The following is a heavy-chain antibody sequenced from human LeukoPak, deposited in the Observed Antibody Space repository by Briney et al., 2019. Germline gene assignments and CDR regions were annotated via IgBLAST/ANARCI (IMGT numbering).Heavy chain of an antibody. CDR3: AKEAGRGSGSYLRFDP. V-gene: IGHV4-61*02. Sequence: SQTLSLTCSVSDGSLSRGRYYWSWIRQPAGKGLEWIGRIYNSASATYNASLKSRLTISVDPSKSQFSLRLSSVTAANTAVYYCAKEAGRGSGSYLRFDPRGHGTLVTVSS. D-gene: IGHD3-10*01. CDR1: DGSLSRGRYY. J-gene: IGHJ5*02. CDR2: IYNSASA.